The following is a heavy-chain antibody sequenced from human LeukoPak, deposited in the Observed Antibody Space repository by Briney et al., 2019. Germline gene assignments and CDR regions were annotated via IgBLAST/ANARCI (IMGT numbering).Heavy chain of an antibody. CDR1: GYTFTGYY. J-gene: IGHJ4*02. CDR2: INPNSGGT. D-gene: IGHD3-22*01. V-gene: IGHV1-2*02. Sequence: ASVKVSCKASGYTFTGYYMHWVRQAPGQGLEWMGWINPNSGGTNYAQRFQGRVTMTTDTSTSTAYMELRSLRSDDTAVYYCARGGGEATYYYDSSGPYYFDYWGQGTLVTVSS. CDR3: ARGGGEATYYYDSSGPYYFDY.